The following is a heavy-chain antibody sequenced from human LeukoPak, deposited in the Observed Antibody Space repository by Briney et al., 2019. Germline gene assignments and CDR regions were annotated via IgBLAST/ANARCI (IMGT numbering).Heavy chain of an antibody. Sequence: PSETLSLTCTVSGGSISSYYWSWIRQPAGKGLEWIGRIYTSGSTNYNPSLKSRVTMSVDTSKNQFSLKLSSVTAADTAVYYCARDGEYYYDSSGYATHFDYWGQGTLVTVSS. J-gene: IGHJ4*02. CDR1: GGSISSYY. CDR2: IYTSGST. CDR3: ARDGEYYYDSSGYATHFDY. D-gene: IGHD3-22*01. V-gene: IGHV4-4*07.